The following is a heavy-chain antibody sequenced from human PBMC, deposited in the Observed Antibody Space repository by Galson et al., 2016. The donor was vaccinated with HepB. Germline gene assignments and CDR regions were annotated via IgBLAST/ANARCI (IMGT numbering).Heavy chain of an antibody. D-gene: IGHD1-26*01. CDR3: ARIRLVGASQMDWYLVV. CDR2: ISWDDDK. Sequence: PALVKPTQTLTLTCTLSGFSISTSGMCVSWIRQTPGKALEWLALISWDDDKYYSTSLQSRLAISKDISKNQVVLKMTDMEPADTATYYCARIRLVGASQMDWYLVVWGRGAQVVVSS. J-gene: IGHJ2*01. V-gene: IGHV2-70*01. CDR1: GFSISTSGMC.